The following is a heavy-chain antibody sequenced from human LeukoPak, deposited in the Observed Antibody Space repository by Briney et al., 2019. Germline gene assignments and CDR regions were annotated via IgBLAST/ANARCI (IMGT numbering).Heavy chain of an antibody. CDR2: IIPIFGIA. D-gene: IGHD5-24*01. CDR3: ARDSRDGYGRGDGFDI. Sequence: GASVKVSCKASGGTFSSYAISWVRQAPGQGLEWMGRIIPIFGIANYAQKFQGRVTITADKSTSTAYMELSSLRSEDTAVYYCARDSRDGYGRGDGFDIWGQGTMVTVSS. CDR1: GGTFSSYA. J-gene: IGHJ3*02. V-gene: IGHV1-69*04.